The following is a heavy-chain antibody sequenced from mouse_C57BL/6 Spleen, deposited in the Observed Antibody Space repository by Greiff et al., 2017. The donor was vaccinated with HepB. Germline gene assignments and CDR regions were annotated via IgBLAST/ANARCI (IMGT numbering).Heavy chain of an antibody. CDR3: ARNNGNYIAMDY. D-gene: IGHD2-1*01. V-gene: IGHV2-2*01. J-gene: IGHJ4*01. CDR1: GFSLTSYG. CDR2: IWSGGST. Sequence: VKLVESGPGLVQPSQSLSITCTVSGFSLTSYGVHWVRQSPGKGLEWLGVIWSGGSTEYTAAFISRLSISKDNSKSQVFFKMNSLQADDTAIYYCARNNGNYIAMDYWGQGTSVTVSS.